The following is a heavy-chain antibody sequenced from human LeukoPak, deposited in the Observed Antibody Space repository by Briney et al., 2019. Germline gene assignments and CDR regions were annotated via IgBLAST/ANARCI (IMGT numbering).Heavy chain of an antibody. V-gene: IGHV1-46*01. Sequence: ASVKVSCKSFGYIFTSNYMHWVRQAPGQEPEWMGVISPSGASTTYAQTFQGRVTLTRDMSTSTDYLELSSLRSEDTAVYYCARDNSVRDEAWWFSPWGQGTLVTVSS. D-gene: IGHD5-24*01. CDR2: ISPSGAST. J-gene: IGHJ5*02. CDR3: ARDNSVRDEAWWFSP. CDR1: GYIFTSNY.